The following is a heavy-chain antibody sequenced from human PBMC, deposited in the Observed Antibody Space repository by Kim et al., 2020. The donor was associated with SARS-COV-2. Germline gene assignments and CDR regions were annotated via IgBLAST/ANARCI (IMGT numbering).Heavy chain of an antibody. CDR3: ARDFYDFWSGSQPNLDY. J-gene: IGHJ4*02. Sequence: VKGRFTIARDNAKNSLYLQMNSLRAEDTAVYYCARDFYDFWSGSQPNLDYWGQGTLVTVSS. D-gene: IGHD3-3*01. V-gene: IGHV3-21*01.